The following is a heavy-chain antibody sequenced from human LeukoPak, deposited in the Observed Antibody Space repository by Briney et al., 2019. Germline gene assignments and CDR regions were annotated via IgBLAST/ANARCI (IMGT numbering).Heavy chain of an antibody. CDR2: IYYSGST. J-gene: IGHJ1*01. D-gene: IGHD3-22*01. CDR1: GGSISSYY. CDR3: AGRYYYDSSGLRH. Sequence: PSETLSFTCTVSGGSISSYYWSWIRQPPGKGLEWIGYIYYSGSTNYNPSLKSRVTISVDTSKNQFSLKLSSVTAADTAVYYCAGRYYYDSSGLRHWGQGTLVTVSS. V-gene: IGHV4-59*01.